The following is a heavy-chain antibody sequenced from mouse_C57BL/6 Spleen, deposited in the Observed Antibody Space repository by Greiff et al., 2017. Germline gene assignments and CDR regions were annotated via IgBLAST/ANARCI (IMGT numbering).Heavy chain of an antibody. D-gene: IGHD1-1*01. CDR1: GYTFTSYW. Sequence: VQLQQPGAELVKPGASVKLSCKASGYTFTSYWMHWVKQRPGQGLEWIGMIHPNSGSTNYNEKFKSKATLTVDKSSSTAYMQLSSLTSEDSAVYYCAEGITTVVDAMDYWGQGTSVTVSS. CDR3: AEGITTVVDAMDY. CDR2: IHPNSGST. J-gene: IGHJ4*01. V-gene: IGHV1-64*01.